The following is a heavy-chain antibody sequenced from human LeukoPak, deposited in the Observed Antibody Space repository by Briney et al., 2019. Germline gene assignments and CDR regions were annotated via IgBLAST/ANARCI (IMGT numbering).Heavy chain of an antibody. J-gene: IGHJ4*02. CDR1: GFIFNSYG. CDR3: ARDGGDSSGYYWGLGY. CDR2: IRYDGSNK. V-gene: IGHV3-30*02. D-gene: IGHD3-22*01. Sequence: GGSLRLSCAASGFIFNSYGMHWVRQAPGKGLEWVAFIRYDGSNKYYADSVKGRFTISRDNAKDTLYLQMNSLRPEDTAVYYCARDGGDSSGYYWGLGYWGQGTLVTVSS.